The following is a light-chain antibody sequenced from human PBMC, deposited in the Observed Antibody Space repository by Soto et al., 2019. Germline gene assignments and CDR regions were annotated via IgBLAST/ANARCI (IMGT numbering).Light chain of an antibody. Sequence: DIQMTQSPSSLSASVGDRVTITCRASQTISVYLNWYQQKPGRAPDVLIYSASTRRSGVPSRFSGSGSGTDFTLTITSLQPEDFATYYCQQTYSVPLTLGGGTKVDTK. V-gene: IGKV1-39*01. J-gene: IGKJ4*01. CDR2: SAS. CDR3: QQTYSVPLT. CDR1: QTISVY.